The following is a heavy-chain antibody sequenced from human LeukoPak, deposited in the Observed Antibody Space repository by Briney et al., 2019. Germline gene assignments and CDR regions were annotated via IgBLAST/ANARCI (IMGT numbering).Heavy chain of an antibody. D-gene: IGHD3-10*01. CDR2: ISGISGSTT. V-gene: IGHV3-23*01. CDR3: AKNYNSGRGVPYGMDV. CDR1: GFTFANYA. Sequence: GGPLRLSCAASGFTFANYAMRWVRQAPGKGLQWVSAISGISGSTTIYADSVKGRFTVQRDNSKSTLYLQMNSLRVEDTAVYYCAKNYNSGRGVPYGMDVWGQGTTV. J-gene: IGHJ6*02.